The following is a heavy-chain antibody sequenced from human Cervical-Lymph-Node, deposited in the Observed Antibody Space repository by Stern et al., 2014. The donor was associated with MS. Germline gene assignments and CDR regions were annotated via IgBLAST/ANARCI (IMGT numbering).Heavy chain of an antibody. Sequence: VQLVESGPGLVKPSQTLSLTCTVSGGSISSGSYYWSWIRQPAGKGLEWIGRIYTSGSTNYNPSLKRRATISVDTSKNPFSLKLTLVTAADTAVYYCASLGYGDYVNYWGQGTLVTVSS. V-gene: IGHV4-61*02. J-gene: IGHJ4*02. D-gene: IGHD4-17*01. CDR1: GGSISSGSYY. CDR2: IYTSGST. CDR3: ASLGYGDYVNY.